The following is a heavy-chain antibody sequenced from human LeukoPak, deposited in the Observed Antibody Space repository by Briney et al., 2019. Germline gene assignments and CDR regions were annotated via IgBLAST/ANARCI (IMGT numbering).Heavy chain of an antibody. Sequence: SETLSLTCAVYGGSFSGYYWSWIRQPPGKGLEWIGEINHSGSTNYNPSLKSRVTISVDTSKNQFSLKLSSVTAADTAVYYCARGQVSEYSSSSRSSRWFDPWGQGTLVTVSS. CDR3: ARGQVSEYSSSSRSSRWFDP. J-gene: IGHJ5*02. D-gene: IGHD6-6*01. CDR2: INHSGST. CDR1: GGSFSGYY. V-gene: IGHV4-34*01.